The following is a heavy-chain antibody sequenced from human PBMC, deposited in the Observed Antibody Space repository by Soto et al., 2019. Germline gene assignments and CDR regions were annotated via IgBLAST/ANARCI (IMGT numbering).Heavy chain of an antibody. CDR1: GGSISNYY. V-gene: IGHV4-59*08. CDR2: IYYSGST. D-gene: IGHD3-22*01. J-gene: IGHJ4*02. Sequence: SETLSLTCTVSGGSISNYYLSWIRQPPGKGLEWIGYIYYSGSTNYNPSLKSRVTISVDTSKNQFSLKLSSVTAADTAVYYCARLTPYYYDSSGYFFDYWGQGTLVTVSS. CDR3: ARLTPYYYDSSGYFFDY.